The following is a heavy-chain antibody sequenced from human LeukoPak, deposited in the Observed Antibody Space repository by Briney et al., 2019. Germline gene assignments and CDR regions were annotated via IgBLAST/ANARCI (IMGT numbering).Heavy chain of an antibody. Sequence: GGSLRLSCAASGFTFNSYWMSWVRQAPGKGLEWVANIKEDGSEKYYVDSVKGRFTISRDNARDSLYLQMNSLRAEDTAVYYCAGSDTTGYSPREWDYWYFDLWGRGTLVTVSS. CDR2: IKEDGSEK. D-gene: IGHD3-9*01. J-gene: IGHJ2*01. CDR1: GFTFNSYW. V-gene: IGHV3-7*01. CDR3: AGSDTTGYSPREWDYWYFDL.